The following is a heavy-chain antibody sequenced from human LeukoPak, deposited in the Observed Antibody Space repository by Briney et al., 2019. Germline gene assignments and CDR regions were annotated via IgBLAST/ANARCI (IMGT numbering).Heavy chain of an antibody. CDR2: IYYSGYT. CDR3: ARVGYYDSSGILWFDP. J-gene: IGHJ5*02. D-gene: IGHD3-22*01. Sequence: SETLSLTCTVSGGSISSNYWSWIRQPPGKGLEWIGYIYYSGYTDYNPSLKGRVTISLDKSKDQVSLKLSSVTAADTAMYYCARVGYYDSSGILWFDPWGQGTLVTVSS. CDR1: GGSISSNY. V-gene: IGHV4-59*01.